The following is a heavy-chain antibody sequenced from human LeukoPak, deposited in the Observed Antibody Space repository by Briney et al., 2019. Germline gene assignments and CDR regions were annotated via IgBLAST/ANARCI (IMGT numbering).Heavy chain of an antibody. CDR2: ISSSRSYI. D-gene: IGHD2-2*01. CDR3: ARAKPAAGSFDY. J-gene: IGHJ4*02. V-gene: IGHV3-21*01. CDR1: GFTFSSYS. Sequence: GGSLRLSCAASGFTFSSYSMSWVRQAPGKGLEWVSSISSSRSYIYYADSVKGRFTISRDNAKNPLYLQMNSLRAEDTAVYYCARAKPAAGSFDYWGQGTLVTVSS.